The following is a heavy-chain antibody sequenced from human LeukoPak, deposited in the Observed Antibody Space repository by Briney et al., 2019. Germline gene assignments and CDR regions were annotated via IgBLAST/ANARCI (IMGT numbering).Heavy chain of an antibody. CDR2: ISSSSSYI. J-gene: IGHJ4*02. Sequence: GGSLRLSCAASGFTFSSYSMNWVRQAPGKGLEWVSSISSSSSYIYYADSVKGRFTISRDNAKNSLYLQMNSLRAEDTAVYYCARDGIAVARPLDYWGQGTLVTVSP. D-gene: IGHD6-19*01. V-gene: IGHV3-21*01. CDR1: GFTFSSYS. CDR3: ARDGIAVARPLDY.